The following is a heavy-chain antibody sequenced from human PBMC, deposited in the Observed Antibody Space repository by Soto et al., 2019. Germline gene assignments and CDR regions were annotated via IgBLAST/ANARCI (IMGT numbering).Heavy chain of an antibody. CDR2: ISSSSSTV. Sequence: EVQLVESGGGLVQPGGSLRLSCAASGFTFSSYEMNWVRQAPGKGQECISYISSSSSTVYYADSVKGRFTISRDNAMNSLFLQMDSLRAEDTAVYYCARDASGSGVEYFDFWGQRTLVTVAS. V-gene: IGHV3-48*03. J-gene: IGHJ4*02. CDR3: ARDASGSGVEYFDF. CDR1: GFTFSSYE. D-gene: IGHD3-22*01.